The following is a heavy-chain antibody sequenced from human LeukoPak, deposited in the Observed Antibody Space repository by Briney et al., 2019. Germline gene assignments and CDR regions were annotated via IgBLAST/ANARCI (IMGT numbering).Heavy chain of an antibody. V-gene: IGHV3-74*01. Sequence: GGSLRLSCAASGFTFSSYWMHWVRQAPGKGLVWVSRINSDGNSTNYADSVKGRFTISRDNAKNTLYLQMNSLRADDTAVYYCTREARNCSGGSCYSRYLDYWGQGTLVTVSS. CDR2: INSDGNST. J-gene: IGHJ4*02. CDR3: TREARNCSGGSCYSRYLDY. D-gene: IGHD2-15*01. CDR1: GFTFSSYW.